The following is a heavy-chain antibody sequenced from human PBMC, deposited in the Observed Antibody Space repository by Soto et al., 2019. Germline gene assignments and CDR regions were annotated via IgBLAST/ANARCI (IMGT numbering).Heavy chain of an antibody. CDR3: AKDNEWGLLWPEGIDY. D-gene: IGHD3-10*01. V-gene: IGHV3-23*01. CDR2: ISGSGGST. CDR1: GFTFSSYA. Sequence: PGGSLRLSCAASGFTFSSYAMSWVRQAPGKGLEWVSAISGSGGSTYYADSVKGRFTISRDNSKNTLYLQMNSLRAEDTAVYYCAKDNEWGLLWPEGIDYWGQGTLVTVSS. J-gene: IGHJ4*02.